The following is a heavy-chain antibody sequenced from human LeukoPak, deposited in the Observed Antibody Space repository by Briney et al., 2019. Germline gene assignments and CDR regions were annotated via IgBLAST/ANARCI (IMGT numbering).Heavy chain of an antibody. V-gene: IGHV4-4*07. CDR3: VRGPWPGYDWHFDL. Sequence: SETLSLTCTVPGGSFSSYYWRWVRRPAGKGLEWIGRFDFSGSTNYNPSLKGRVTMSGDKSKNQFSLKLNSVTSADTAVYYCVRGPWPGYDWHFDLWGRGTLVTVSS. CDR1: GGSFSSYY. D-gene: IGHD5-18*01. J-gene: IGHJ2*01. CDR2: FDFSGST.